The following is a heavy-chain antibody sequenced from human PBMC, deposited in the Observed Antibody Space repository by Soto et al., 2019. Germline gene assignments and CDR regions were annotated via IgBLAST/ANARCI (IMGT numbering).Heavy chain of an antibody. Sequence: EVQLVESGGGLVKPGGSLRLSCAASGFTFSSYSMNWVRQAPGKGLEWVSSISSSSSYIYYADSVKGRFTISRDNAKNSLYLQMNSLRAEDTAVYYCASSIAVAGGHYYYMDVWGKGTTVTVSS. V-gene: IGHV3-21*01. CDR1: GFTFSSYS. D-gene: IGHD6-19*01. CDR2: ISSSSSYI. J-gene: IGHJ6*03. CDR3: ASSIAVAGGHYYYMDV.